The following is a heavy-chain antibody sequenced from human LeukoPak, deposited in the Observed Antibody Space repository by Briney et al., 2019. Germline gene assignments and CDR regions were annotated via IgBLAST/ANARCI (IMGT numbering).Heavy chain of an antibody. CDR2: IYYSGST. Sequence: PSETLSLTCTVSGGSISSSSYYWGWIRQPPGKGLEWIGSIYYSGSTYYNPSLKSRVTISLDTSKNQFSLRLSSVTAADTAVYYCARHRRRGGTFHAFDIWSQGTMVTVSS. CDR1: GGSISSSSYY. V-gene: IGHV4-39*01. J-gene: IGHJ3*02. CDR3: ARHRRRGGTFHAFDI. D-gene: IGHD3-16*01.